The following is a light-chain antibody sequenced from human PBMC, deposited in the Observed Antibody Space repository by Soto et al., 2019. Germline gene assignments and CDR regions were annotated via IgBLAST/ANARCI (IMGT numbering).Light chain of an antibody. CDR2: SAS. J-gene: IGKJ1*01. CDR3: QQYNNWPPWT. Sequence: EIVMTQSPATLSVSPGERATLSCRASQSVSSSLAWYQQKPGQATRLLIYSASTRATGIPARFSGSGSGTEFTLTISSLQSEDFAVYYCQQYNNWPPWTFGQGTKVDIK. V-gene: IGKV3-15*01. CDR1: QSVSSS.